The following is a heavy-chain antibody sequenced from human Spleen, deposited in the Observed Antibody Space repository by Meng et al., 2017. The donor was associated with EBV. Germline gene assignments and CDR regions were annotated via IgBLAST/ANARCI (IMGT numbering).Heavy chain of an antibody. CDR3: ARAQGATARRVYP. CDR1: VAPISSVHYF. D-gene: IGHD6-6*01. Sequence: HLRLYGLLPERGKPSHALPLSISVSVAPISSVHYFCAWIRQPPGKGLEWIGSILYSGSTYYNPSLKSRVTISLYASKTQFSLRLSSVTAADTSIYYCARAQGATARRVYPWGQGTLVTVSS. V-gene: IGHV4-39*07. J-gene: IGHJ5*02. CDR2: ILYSGST.